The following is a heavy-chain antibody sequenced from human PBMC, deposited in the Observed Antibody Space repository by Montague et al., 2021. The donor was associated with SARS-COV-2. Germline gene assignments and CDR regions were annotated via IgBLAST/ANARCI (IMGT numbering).Heavy chain of an antibody. J-gene: IGHJ6*02. CDR2: IDWDDGK. CDR1: GFSLSTSGMC. CDR3: ARMTTVTYPYYYYYGMDV. Sequence: PALVKPTQTLTLTCTFSGFSLSTSGMCVSWIRQPPGKALEWLALIDWDDGKYYSTSLKTRLTISKDTSKNQVVLTMTNMDPVDTATYYCARMTTVTYPYYYYYGMDVWGQGTTVTVSS. V-gene: IGHV2-70*01. D-gene: IGHD4-17*01.